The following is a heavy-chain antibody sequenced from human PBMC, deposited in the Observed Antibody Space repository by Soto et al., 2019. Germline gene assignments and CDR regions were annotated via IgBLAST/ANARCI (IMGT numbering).Heavy chain of an antibody. J-gene: IGHJ6*02. Sequence: SQTLSLTCAVYGGSFSGYYWSWIRQPPGKGLEWIGEINHRGCTNYNPSLKSRVTISVDTSKNQCSLKLSSLTPADTAVYYSARSHPGGAQWLVRVGQSQYYYCMDNWDPETT. CDR1: GGSFSGYY. CDR3: ARSHPGGAQWLVRVGQSQYYYCMDN. D-gene: IGHD6-19*01. V-gene: IGHV4-34*01. CDR2: INHRGCT.